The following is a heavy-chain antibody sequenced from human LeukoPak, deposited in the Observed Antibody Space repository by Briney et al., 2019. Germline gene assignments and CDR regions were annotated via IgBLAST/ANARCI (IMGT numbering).Heavy chain of an antibody. J-gene: IGHJ4*02. CDR2: ISAYSGNT. V-gene: IGHV1-18*01. CDR3: ARVNYYDSSGYSWEENFDY. D-gene: IGHD3-22*01. CDR1: GYTFTSYG. Sequence: ASVKVSCKASGYTFTSYGISWVRQAPGQGLEWMGWISAYSGNTNYAQKLQGRVTMTTDTSTSTAYMELRSLRSDDTAVYYCARVNYYDSSGYSWEENFDYWGQGTLVTVSS.